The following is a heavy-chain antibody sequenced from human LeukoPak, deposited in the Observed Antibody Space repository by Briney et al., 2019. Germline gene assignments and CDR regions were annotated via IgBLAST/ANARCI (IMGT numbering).Heavy chain of an antibody. Sequence: SETLSLTCTVSGGSISSSNYYWGWIRQPPGKGLEWIGNIYYSGSTYYNPSLKSRVTISVDMSKNQVSLKLSSVTAADTAVYYCARDRGAAHFDYWGQGTLVTVSS. CDR2: IYYSGST. CDR1: GGSISSSNYY. D-gene: IGHD3-10*01. CDR3: ARDRGAAHFDY. J-gene: IGHJ4*02. V-gene: IGHV4-39*07.